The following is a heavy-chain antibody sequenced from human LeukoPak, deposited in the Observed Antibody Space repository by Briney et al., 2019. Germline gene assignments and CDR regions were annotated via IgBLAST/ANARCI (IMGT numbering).Heavy chain of an antibody. CDR2: IIPIFGTA. D-gene: IGHD3-10*01. J-gene: IGHJ4*02. CDR3: ARSPITMVRGDPNYYFDY. V-gene: IGHV1-69*01. Sequence: SVKVSCKASGGTFSSYAISWVRQAPGQGLEWMGGIIPIFGTANYAQKFQGRVTTTADESTSTAYMELSSLRSEDTAVYYCARSPITMVRGDPNYYFDYWGQGTLVSVSS. CDR1: GGTFSSYA.